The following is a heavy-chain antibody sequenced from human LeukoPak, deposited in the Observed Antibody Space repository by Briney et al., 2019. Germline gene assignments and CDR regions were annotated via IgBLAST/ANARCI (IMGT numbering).Heavy chain of an antibody. J-gene: IGHJ4*02. CDR1: GFTFSSYE. CDR2: IVGSSSNI. Sequence: SGGSLRLSCAATGFTFSSYEMNWVRQAPGKGLEWVSYIVGSSSNIYYADSVKGRFTISRDNAKNSLYLQMDSLRAEDTAVYYCATDSPETAAFDYWGQGTLVTVS. D-gene: IGHD1-1*01. V-gene: IGHV3-48*03. CDR3: ATDSPETAAFDY.